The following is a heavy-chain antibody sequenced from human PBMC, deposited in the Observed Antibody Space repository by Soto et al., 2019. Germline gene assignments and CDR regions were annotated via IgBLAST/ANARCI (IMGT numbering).Heavy chain of an antibody. D-gene: IGHD5-12*01. V-gene: IGHV1-69*12. CDR1: GGTFSSYT. J-gene: IGHJ2*01. CDR2: IIPIFGTA. CDR3: ARGNHRWLQLWYFDL. Sequence: QVQLVQSGAEVKKPGSSVTVSCKASGGTFSSYTISWVRQAPGPGLEWMGGIIPIFGTANYAQKFQGRVTITAEDSTSTAYMELSSLRSEDTAVYYCARGNHRWLQLWYFDLWGRCTLVTVSS.